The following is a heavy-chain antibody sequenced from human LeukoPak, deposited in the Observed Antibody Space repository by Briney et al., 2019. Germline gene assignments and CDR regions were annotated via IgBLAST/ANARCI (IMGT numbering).Heavy chain of an antibody. D-gene: IGHD3-22*01. Sequence: ASVKVSCKASGYTFTGYYMHWVRQAPGQGLEWMGWINPNSGGTNYAQKFQGRVTMTRDTSIGTAYMELSRLRSDDTAVYYCARGVTMIVVALGYWGQGTLVTVSS. V-gene: IGHV1-2*02. CDR2: INPNSGGT. J-gene: IGHJ4*02. CDR1: GYTFTGYY. CDR3: ARGVTMIVVALGY.